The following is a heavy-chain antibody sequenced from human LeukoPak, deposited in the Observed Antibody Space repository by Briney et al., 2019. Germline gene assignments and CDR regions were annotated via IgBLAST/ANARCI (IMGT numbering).Heavy chain of an antibody. D-gene: IGHD6-19*01. CDR3: AKSESSGWPIDAFDI. CDR2: ISWNSGSI. V-gene: IGHV3-9*03. J-gene: IGHJ3*02. CDR1: GFTFDDYA. Sequence: PGRSLRLSCAASGFTFDDYAMHWVRQAPGKGLERVSGISWNSGSIGYADSVKGRFTISRDNAKNSLYLQMNSLRAEDMALYYCAKSESSGWPIDAFDIWGQGTMVTVSS.